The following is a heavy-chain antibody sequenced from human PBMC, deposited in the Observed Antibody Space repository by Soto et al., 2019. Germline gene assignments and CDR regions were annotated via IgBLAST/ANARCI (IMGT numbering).Heavy chain of an antibody. V-gene: IGHV3-9*01. CDR1: GFNFHEYA. CDR3: GKVST. D-gene: IGHD6-13*01. CDR2: IIWNSGSV. J-gene: IGHJ1*01. Sequence: EVQLVESGGGLVQPGRSLRLSCAASGFNFHEYAMYWVRQVPGKGLEWVSGIIWNSGSVDYAESVKGRFTISGDDAKNTPYLEMKSLRVEETALYYCGKVSTWGQGTVVTVSS.